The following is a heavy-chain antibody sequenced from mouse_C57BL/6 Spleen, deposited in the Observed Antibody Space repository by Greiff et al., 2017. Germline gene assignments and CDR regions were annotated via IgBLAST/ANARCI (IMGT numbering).Heavy chain of an antibody. V-gene: IGHV14-1*01. J-gene: IGHJ3*01. D-gene: IGHD2-3*01. CDR3: TFYDGYYGFAY. CDR1: GFNIKDYY. Sequence: VHVKQSGAELVRPGASVKLSCTASGFNIKDYYMHWVKQRPEQGLEWIGRIDPEDGDTEYAPKFQGKATMTADTSSNTAYLQLSSLTSEDTAVYYCTFYDGYYGFAYWGQGTLVTVSA. CDR2: IDPEDGDT.